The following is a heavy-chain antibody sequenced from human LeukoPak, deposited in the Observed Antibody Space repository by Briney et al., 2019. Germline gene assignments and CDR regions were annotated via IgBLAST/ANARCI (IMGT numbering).Heavy chain of an antibody. D-gene: IGHD3-10*01. CDR3: ARDAVRGVISPVFDY. V-gene: IGHV3-11*01. CDR2: ISTSGTTI. J-gene: IGHJ4*02. Sequence: PGGSLRLSCAASGFTFRDYYMSWIRQAPGKGLEWVSYISTSGTTIHYADSVKGRFTISRDNAKNSLYLQMNSLRAEDTAVYYCARDAVRGVISPVFDYWGQGILVTVSS. CDR1: GFTFRDYY.